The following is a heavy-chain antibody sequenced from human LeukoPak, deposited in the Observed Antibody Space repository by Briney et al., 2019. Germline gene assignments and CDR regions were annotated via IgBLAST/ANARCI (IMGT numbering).Heavy chain of an antibody. CDR3: ARSYTSSWPDIFDY. V-gene: IGHV4-39*07. CDR2: AYHSVHT. Sequence: SETLSLTCTVSGGSIRSSSYYWGWIRQPPGKGLEWIGSAYHSVHTYYNPSLKSRVTISVDTSKNQFSLKLSSVTAADTAVYYCARSYTSSWPDIFDYWGQGTLVTVSS. J-gene: IGHJ4*02. CDR1: GGSIRSSSYY. D-gene: IGHD6-13*01.